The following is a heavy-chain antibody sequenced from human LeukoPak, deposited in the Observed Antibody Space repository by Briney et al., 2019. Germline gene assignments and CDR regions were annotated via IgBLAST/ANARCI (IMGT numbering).Heavy chain of an antibody. D-gene: IGHD6-19*01. Sequence: SETLSLPCTVSGGPISSYDWIWIRQPAGKGREWIGRIYHSGSTNYNPSLKSRVTMSVDTSKNQFSLKLSSVTAADTAVYYCARDGSSVAGTFDCWGQGTLVTVSS. V-gene: IGHV4-4*07. CDR3: ARDGSSVAGTFDC. J-gene: IGHJ4*02. CDR1: GGPISSYD. CDR2: IYHSGST.